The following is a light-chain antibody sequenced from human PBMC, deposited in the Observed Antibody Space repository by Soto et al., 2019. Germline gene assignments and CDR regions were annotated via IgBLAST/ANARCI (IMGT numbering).Light chain of an antibody. Sequence: EIVLTQSPGTLSLSPGERATLSCRASQSVSSSYLAWYQQKPGQAPRLLIYGASSRATGIPDRFSGSGSGTDFNLTISRLVREDFAVYYGQQYGSSPPYTFGQGTKLEIK. CDR2: GAS. CDR3: QQYGSSPPYT. J-gene: IGKJ2*01. CDR1: QSVSSSY. V-gene: IGKV3-20*01.